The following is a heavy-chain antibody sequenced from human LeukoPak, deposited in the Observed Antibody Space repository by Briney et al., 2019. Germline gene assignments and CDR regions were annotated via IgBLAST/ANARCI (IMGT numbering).Heavy chain of an antibody. D-gene: IGHD4-11*01. Sequence: GRSLRLSCAASGFTFSSYAMHWVRQAPGKGLEWVAVISYDGSNKYYADSVKGRFTISRDNSKNTLYLQMNSLRAEDTAVYYCARYLHGAGFDYWGQGTLVTVSS. CDR3: ARYLHGAGFDY. J-gene: IGHJ4*02. CDR2: ISYDGSNK. V-gene: IGHV3-30-3*01. CDR1: GFTFSSYA.